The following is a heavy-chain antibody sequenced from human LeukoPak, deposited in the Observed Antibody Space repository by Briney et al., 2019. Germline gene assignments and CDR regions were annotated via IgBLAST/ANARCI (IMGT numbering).Heavy chain of an antibody. D-gene: IGHD3-22*01. V-gene: IGHV3-7*03. CDR2: IKEDGSEQ. J-gene: IGHJ1*01. CDR1: GFTFSRHW. Sequence: GGSLRLSCAASGFTFSRHWMTWVRRAPGKGLEWVANIKEDGSEQYYPESIKGRFTISRDNVNSILYLHLNSLRAEDTAVYYCAKDLSIRFDYYDSSGYYFSYFQHWGQGTLVTVSS. CDR3: AKDLSIRFDYYDSSGYYFSYFQH.